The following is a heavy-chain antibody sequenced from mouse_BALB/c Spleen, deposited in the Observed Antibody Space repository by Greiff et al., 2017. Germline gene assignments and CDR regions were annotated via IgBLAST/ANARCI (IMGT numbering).Heavy chain of an antibody. CDR2: ILPGSGST. D-gene: IGHD2-2*01. J-gene: IGHJ4*01. CDR1: GYTFSSYW. V-gene: IGHV1-9*01. CDR3: ARGGYGEGDY. Sequence: QVQLQQSGAELMKPGASVKISCKATGYTFSSYWIEWVKQRPGHGLEWIGEILPGSGSTNYNGKFKGKATLTADKSSSTAYMQLSSLTSEDSAVYFCARGGYGEGDYWGQGTSVTVSS.